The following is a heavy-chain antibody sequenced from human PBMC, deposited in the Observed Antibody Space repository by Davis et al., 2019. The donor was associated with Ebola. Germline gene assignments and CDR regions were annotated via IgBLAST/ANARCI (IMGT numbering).Heavy chain of an antibody. D-gene: IGHD5-24*01. V-gene: IGHV4-39*01. CDR3: ATLRDGYRPFDY. Sequence: MPSETLSLTCTVSGGSISSSDYYWGWLRQPPGKGLECIGLMYYRGDTYYSPSLKSRVTISVDMSKNQFSLKLNPVTAAETAVYYCATLRDGYRPFDYWGQGALVTVSS. CDR2: MYYRGDT. CDR1: GGSISSSDYY. J-gene: IGHJ4*02.